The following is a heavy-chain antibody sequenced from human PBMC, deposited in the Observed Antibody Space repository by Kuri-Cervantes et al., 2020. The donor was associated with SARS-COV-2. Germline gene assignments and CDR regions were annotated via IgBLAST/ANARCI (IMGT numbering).Heavy chain of an antibody. D-gene: IGHD7-27*01. CDR3: ARGTGDLDQ. J-gene: IGHJ5*02. CDR2: INHSGST. Sequence: SETLSLTCAVYGGSLSGYYWSWIRQPPGKGLEWIGEINHSGSTNYNPSLRSRVTMSVDTSKNQFSLKLTSVTAADTAVYYCARGTGDLDQWGQGTLVTSPQ. CDR1: GGSLSGYY. V-gene: IGHV4-34*01.